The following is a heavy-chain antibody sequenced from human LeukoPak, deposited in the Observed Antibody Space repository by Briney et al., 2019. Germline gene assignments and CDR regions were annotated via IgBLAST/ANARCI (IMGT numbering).Heavy chain of an antibody. V-gene: IGHV5-51*01. Sequence: GXXLQISCKGSGYSFTSYWIGWGRQLPGKGLEWMGIIYPGDSDTRYSPSFQGQVTISADKSISTAYLQWSSPKASDTAMYYCARHEVGALCDYWGQGTLVTVSS. CDR1: GYSFTSYW. CDR3: ARHEVGALCDY. CDR2: IYPGDSDT. J-gene: IGHJ4*02. D-gene: IGHD1-26*01.